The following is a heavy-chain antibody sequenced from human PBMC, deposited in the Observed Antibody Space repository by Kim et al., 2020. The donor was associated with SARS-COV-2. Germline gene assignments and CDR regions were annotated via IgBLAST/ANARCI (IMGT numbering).Heavy chain of an antibody. CDR1: GFTFSSYG. V-gene: IGHV3-30*18. CDR2: ISYDGSNK. D-gene: IGHD5-12*01. Sequence: GGSLRLSCAASGFTFSSYGMHWVRQAPGKGLEWVAVISYDGSNKYYADSVKGRFTISRDNSKNTLYLQMNSLRAEDTAVYYCAKGLGWLQWAHGMDVWGQGTTVTVSS. J-gene: IGHJ6*02. CDR3: AKGLGWLQWAHGMDV.